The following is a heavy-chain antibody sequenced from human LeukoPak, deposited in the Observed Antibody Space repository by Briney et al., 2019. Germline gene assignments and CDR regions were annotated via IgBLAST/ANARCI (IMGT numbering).Heavy chain of an antibody. CDR3: ARGSVGDSYYYGMDV. CDR2: IYYSGST. Sequence: PSETLSLTCTVSGGSISSSSYYWGWIRQPPGKGLEWIGSIYYSGSTYYNPSLKSRVTISVDTSKNQFSLKLSSVTAADTAVYYCARGSVGDSYYYGMDVWGQGTTVTVSS. V-gene: IGHV4-39*01. D-gene: IGHD3-10*01. J-gene: IGHJ6*02. CDR1: GGSISSSSYY.